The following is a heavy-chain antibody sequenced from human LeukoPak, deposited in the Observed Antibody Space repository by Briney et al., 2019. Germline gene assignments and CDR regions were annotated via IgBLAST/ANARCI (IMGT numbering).Heavy chain of an antibody. Sequence: RPSETLSLTCTVSGGSLSSYYWSWIRQPPGKGLEWLGYIFYSVTTNYNPSLKSRVTISVDTSKKQFSLKLSSVTAADTAVYYCARRNYNWNGSSDVFDIWGQGTMVTVSS. CDR1: GGSLSSYY. V-gene: IGHV4-59*01. J-gene: IGHJ3*02. D-gene: IGHD1-1*01. CDR2: IFYSVTT. CDR3: ARRNYNWNGSSDVFDI.